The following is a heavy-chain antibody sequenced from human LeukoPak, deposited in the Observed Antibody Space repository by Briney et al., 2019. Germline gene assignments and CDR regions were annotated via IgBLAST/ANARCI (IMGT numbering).Heavy chain of an antibody. CDR1: GYTFTGYY. J-gene: IGHJ4*02. CDR3: AREGLSTSTWHICDY. Sequence: ASVKVSCKASGYTFTGYYMHWVRQAPGQGLEWMGWINPHSADTNYAQKFQGRVTMTRDTSISTAYMEVDSLTSDDTAVYYCAREGLSTSTWHICDYWGQGTLVTVSS. D-gene: IGHD6-13*01. V-gene: IGHV1-2*02. CDR2: INPHSADT.